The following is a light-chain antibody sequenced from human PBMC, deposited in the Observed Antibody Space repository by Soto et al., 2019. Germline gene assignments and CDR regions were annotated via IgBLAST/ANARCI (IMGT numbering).Light chain of an antibody. J-gene: IGKJ1*01. CDR2: GAS. CDR3: EQYGGSGT. Sequence: EIVLTQSPGTLSLSPGERATLSCRASQSVSNNYLAWYQQKPGQAPRLLVYGASNRATGIPDRFSGSGSGTDFTLTISRLEPEDFAVYYCEQYGGSGTFGQGTKVESK. V-gene: IGKV3-20*01. CDR1: QSVSNNY.